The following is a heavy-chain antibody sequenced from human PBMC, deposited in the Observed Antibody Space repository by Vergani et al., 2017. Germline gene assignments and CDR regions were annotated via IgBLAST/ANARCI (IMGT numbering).Heavy chain of an antibody. CDR3: ARAQVVITALSWRYFDY. D-gene: IGHD3-22*01. V-gene: IGHV4-61*01. CDR2: IYYSGST. Sequence: QVQLQESGPGLVKPSETLSLTCTVSGGSVSSGSYYWSWIRQPPGKGLEWIGYIYYSGSTNYNPSRKSRVTIAVDTSKNQFSLKRSSVTAADTAVYYCARAQVVITALSWRYFDYWGQGTLVTVSS. CDR1: GGSVSSGSYY. J-gene: IGHJ4*02.